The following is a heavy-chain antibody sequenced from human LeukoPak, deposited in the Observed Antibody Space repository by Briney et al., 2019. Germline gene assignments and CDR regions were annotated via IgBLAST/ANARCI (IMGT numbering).Heavy chain of an antibody. J-gene: IGHJ4*02. CDR1: GFTFSSYG. CDR2: ISGSGGST. D-gene: IGHD1-1*01. V-gene: IGHV3-23*01. Sequence: PGGSLRLSCAASGFTFSSYGMSWVRQAPGKGLEWVSAISGSGGSTYYADSVKGRFTISRDNSKNTLYLQMNSLRAEDTAVYYCAKDTTGWYYFDYWGQGTLVTVSS. CDR3: AKDTTGWYYFDY.